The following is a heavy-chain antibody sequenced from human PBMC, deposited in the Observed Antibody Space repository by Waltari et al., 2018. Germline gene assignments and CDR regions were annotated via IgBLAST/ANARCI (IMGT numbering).Heavy chain of an antibody. Sequence: QVQLVQSGAEVKKPGSSVKVSCKASGGTFSSYAISWVRQAPGQGLEWMGGIIPILGIANYAQKFQGRVTITADESTSTAYMELSSLRSEDTAVYYCASRGYSYGYEFHYYYMDVWGKGTTVTVSS. J-gene: IGHJ6*03. CDR3: ASRGYSYGYEFHYYYMDV. V-gene: IGHV1-69*04. CDR1: GGTFSSYA. D-gene: IGHD5-18*01. CDR2: IIPILGIA.